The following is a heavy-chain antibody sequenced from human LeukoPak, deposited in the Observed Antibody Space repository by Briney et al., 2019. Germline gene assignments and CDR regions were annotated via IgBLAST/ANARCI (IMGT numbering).Heavy chain of an antibody. V-gene: IGHV3-7*01. CDR1: GFPFTIYW. CDR2: KKQEGGQT. D-gene: IGHD4-17*01. Sequence: TGGSLRLSCGASGFPFTIYWMSWVGQAPGGGLECVANKKQEGGQTHYVDPVKGRFTISRHNDRNLVYLQMNSLRDDDTAVYYCARDGDYIMPPFDYWGQGILVTVSS. CDR3: ARDGDYIMPPFDY. J-gene: IGHJ4*02.